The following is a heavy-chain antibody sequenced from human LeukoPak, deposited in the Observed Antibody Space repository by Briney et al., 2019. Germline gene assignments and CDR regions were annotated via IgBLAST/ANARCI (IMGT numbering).Heavy chain of an antibody. V-gene: IGHV3-48*03. CDR3: ARVGVFSSSWLLY. CDR1: GFTFSSYE. D-gene: IGHD6-13*01. Sequence: GGSLRLSCAGSGFTFSSYEMNWVRQAPGKGLEGVSSISRSAATIYYADSVKGRFTISRDNAKNSLYLQMNSLRAEDTAVYYCARVGVFSSSWLLYWGQGTLVTVSS. J-gene: IGHJ4*02. CDR2: ISRSAATI.